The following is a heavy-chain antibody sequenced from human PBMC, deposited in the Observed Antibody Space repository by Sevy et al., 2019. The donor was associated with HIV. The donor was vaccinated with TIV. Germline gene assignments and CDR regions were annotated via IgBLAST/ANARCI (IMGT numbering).Heavy chain of an antibody. CDR2: IIPIFGTA. J-gene: IGHJ6*02. Sequence: ASVKVSCKASGGTFSSYAISWVRQVPGQGLEWMGGIIPIFGTANYAQKFQGRVTITADESTSTAYMELSSLRSEDTAVYYCARGWYAPPYYYGMDVWGQGTTVTVSS. CDR3: ARGWYAPPYYYGMDV. D-gene: IGHD6-19*01. V-gene: IGHV1-69*13. CDR1: GGTFSSYA.